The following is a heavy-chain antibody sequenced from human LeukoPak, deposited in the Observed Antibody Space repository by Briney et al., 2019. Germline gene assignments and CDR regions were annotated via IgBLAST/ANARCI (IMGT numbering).Heavy chain of an antibody. CDR2: ISSGSSYI. D-gene: IGHD2-15*01. CDR1: GFTFSSYA. V-gene: IGHV3-21*01. Sequence: GGSLRLSCAASGFTFSSYAMSWVRQAPGKGLEWVSSISSGSSYIYYADSVKGRFTISRDNAKNSLYLQMNSLRAEDTAVYYCASTSYYCSGGGCYDYWGQGTLVTVSS. J-gene: IGHJ4*02. CDR3: ASTSYYCSGGGCYDY.